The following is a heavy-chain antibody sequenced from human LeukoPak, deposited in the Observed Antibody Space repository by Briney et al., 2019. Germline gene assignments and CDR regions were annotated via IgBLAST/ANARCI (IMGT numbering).Heavy chain of an antibody. CDR3: ARTEESGYSYGYFGYYYYMDV. CDR2: IYYSGST. V-gene: IGHV4-59*01. J-gene: IGHJ6*03. CDR1: GGSISSYY. D-gene: IGHD5-18*01. Sequence: PSETLSLTCTVSGGSISSYYWSWIRQPPGKGPEYIGYIYYSGSTNYNPSLKSRVTISVDTSKNQFSLKLSSVTAADTAVYYCARTEESGYSYGYFGYYYYMDVWGKGTTVTVSS.